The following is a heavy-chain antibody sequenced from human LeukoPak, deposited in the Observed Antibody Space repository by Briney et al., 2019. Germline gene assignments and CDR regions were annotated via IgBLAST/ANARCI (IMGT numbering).Heavy chain of an antibody. J-gene: IGHJ3*02. CDR2: IGSSSSYI. CDR3: ARDQGSGWLHRHFAFDI. CDR1: GFTFSSYS. V-gene: IGHV3-21*01. D-gene: IGHD6-19*01. Sequence: GGSLRLSCAASGFTFSSYSMNWVRQAPGKGLEWVSSIGSSSSYIYYADSVKGRFTISRDNAKNSLYLQMNSLRAEDTAVYYCARDQGSGWLHRHFAFDIWGQGTMVTVS.